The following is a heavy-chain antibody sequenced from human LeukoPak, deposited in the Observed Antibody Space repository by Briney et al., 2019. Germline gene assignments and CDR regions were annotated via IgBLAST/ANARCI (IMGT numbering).Heavy chain of an antibody. CDR1: GYSYTSNW. D-gene: IGHD3-22*01. CDR2: IYPGDSDT. Sequence: GESLKISCKGSGYSYTSNWIGWVRQMPGKGLEWMGIIYPGDSDTTYSPSFQGQVTLSADKSISTAYLQWSSLEASDTAIYYCARLLYYDSSRFFDYWGQGTLVTVSS. V-gene: IGHV5-51*01. J-gene: IGHJ4*02. CDR3: ARLLYYDSSRFFDY.